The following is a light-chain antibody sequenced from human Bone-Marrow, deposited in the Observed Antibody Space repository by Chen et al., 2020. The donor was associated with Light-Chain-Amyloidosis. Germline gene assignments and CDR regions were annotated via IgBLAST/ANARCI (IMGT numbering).Light chain of an antibody. CDR3: QSADSSGTYEVI. J-gene: IGLJ2*01. CDR2: RDT. CDR1: DLPTKY. Sequence: SYELTTPLSMSVYPGQTARITCSGDDLPTKYAYWYQQKPRQAPVLVIHRDTERPSGISERFSGSSSGTTATLTISGVQAEDEADYHCQSADSSGTYEVIFGGGTKLTVL. V-gene: IGLV3-25*03.